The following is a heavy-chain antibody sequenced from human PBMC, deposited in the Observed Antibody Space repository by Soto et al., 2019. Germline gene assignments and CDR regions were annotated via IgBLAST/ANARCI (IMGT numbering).Heavy chain of an antibody. CDR3: ARGAMVRGVNPYYYGMDV. Sequence: QVQLVQSGAEVKKPGSSVKVSCKASGGTFSSYAISWVRQAPGQGLEWMGGIIPIFGTANYAQKFQGRVTITADESTSTAYMELSSLRSEDTAVYYCARGAMVRGVNPYYYGMDVCGQGTTVTVSS. D-gene: IGHD3-10*01. CDR1: GGTFSSYA. J-gene: IGHJ6*02. CDR2: IIPIFGTA. V-gene: IGHV1-69*01.